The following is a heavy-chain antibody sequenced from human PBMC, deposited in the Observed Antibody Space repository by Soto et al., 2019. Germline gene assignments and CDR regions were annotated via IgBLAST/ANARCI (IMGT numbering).Heavy chain of an antibody. CDR3: TTDAQGSGY. J-gene: IGHJ4*02. Sequence: GGSLRLSCAASGFTFSNAWMSWVRQAPGKGLEWVGRIKSKTGGGTTDYAAPVKGRFTISRDDSKNTLYLQMNSLKTEDTAVYYCTTDAQGSGYWGQGTLVTVSS. CDR2: IKSKTGGGTT. V-gene: IGHV3-15*01. CDR1: GFTFSNAW. D-gene: IGHD2-15*01.